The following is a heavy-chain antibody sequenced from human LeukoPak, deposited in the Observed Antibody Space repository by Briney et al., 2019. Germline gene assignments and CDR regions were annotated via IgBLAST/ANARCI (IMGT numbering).Heavy chain of an antibody. V-gene: IGHV4-59*11. Sequence: SETLSRTCAVSDDSFSSHYWTWIRQPPGKGLEWIGYISYIGSTNYNPSLKSRVTISIDTSKNQFSLQLTSVTAADTAVYYCARDLVTVTKGFDIWGQGTMVSVSS. CDR1: DDSFSSHY. CDR3: ARDLVTVTKGFDI. CDR2: ISYIGST. D-gene: IGHD4-17*01. J-gene: IGHJ3*02.